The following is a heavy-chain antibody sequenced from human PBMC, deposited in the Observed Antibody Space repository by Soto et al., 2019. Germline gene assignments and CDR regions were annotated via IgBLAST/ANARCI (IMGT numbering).Heavy chain of an antibody. D-gene: IGHD3-10*01. CDR1: GFTFSSYA. J-gene: IGHJ4*02. Sequence: GGSLRLSCAASGFTFSSYAMSWVRQAPGKGLEWVSAISGSGGSTYYADSVKGRFTISRDNSKNTLYLQMNSLRAADTAVYYCAKPAREPFGELLYILRDYWGRGTLVTVSS. CDR3: AKPAREPFGELLYILRDY. CDR2: ISGSGGST. V-gene: IGHV3-23*01.